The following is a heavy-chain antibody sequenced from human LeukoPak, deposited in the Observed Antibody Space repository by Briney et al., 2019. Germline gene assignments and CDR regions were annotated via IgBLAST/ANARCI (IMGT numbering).Heavy chain of an antibody. D-gene: IGHD1-7*01. CDR2: ISSSSSYI. V-gene: IGHV3-21*04. J-gene: IGHJ6*02. CDR1: GFTFSSYS. Sequence: PGGSLRLSCAASGFTFSSYSMNWVRQAPGKGLEWVSSISSSSSYIYYADSVKGRFTISRDNSKNTLYLQMNSLRAEDTAVYYCAKALELQSYYGMDVWGQGTTVTVSS. CDR3: AKALELQSYYGMDV.